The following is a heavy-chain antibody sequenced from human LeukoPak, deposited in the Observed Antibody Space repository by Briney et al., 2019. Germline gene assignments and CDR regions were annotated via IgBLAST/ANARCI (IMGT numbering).Heavy chain of an antibody. J-gene: IGHJ4*02. D-gene: IGHD2-2*01. V-gene: IGHV3-48*04. CDR2: ISGSSNTI. CDR1: GFSFSTYA. CDR3: ATRYCSSTSCVDY. Sequence: GGSLRLSCAASGFSFSTYAMNWVRQAPGKGLEWLSYISGSSNTIYYADSVKGRFTVSRDNAKNSLHLQMNSLRAEDTAVYYCATRYCSSTSCVDYWGQGTLVTVSS.